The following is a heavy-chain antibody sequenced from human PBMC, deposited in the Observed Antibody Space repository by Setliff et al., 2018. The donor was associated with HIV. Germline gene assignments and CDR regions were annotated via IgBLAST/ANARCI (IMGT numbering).Heavy chain of an antibody. Sequence: SETLSLTCAVYGGSFSGYYWSWIRQAPGKGLEWIGEIDHSGSTNYNPSLKGRVTISVDTSKNHFSLRLTSVTAADTAVYYCARHRGMPGTTWYNHYMDVWGTGATVTVSS. D-gene: IGHD1-7*01. V-gene: IGHV4-34*01. CDR1: GGSFSGYY. CDR2: IDHSGST. J-gene: IGHJ6*03. CDR3: ARHRGMPGTTWYNHYMDV.